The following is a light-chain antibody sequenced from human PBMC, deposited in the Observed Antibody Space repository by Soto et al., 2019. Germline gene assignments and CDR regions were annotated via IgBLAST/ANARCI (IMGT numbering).Light chain of an antibody. CDR3: QQYNSWPPWT. Sequence: IVMTQSPATLSVSPGERATLSCRASQSISINLAWYQHKPGQAPRLLIYGASTRATGIPTRFSGSGSGTEFTLTISSLQSEDFAVYFCQQYNSWPPWTFGQGTKVEI. CDR2: GAS. J-gene: IGKJ1*01. V-gene: IGKV3-15*01. CDR1: QSISIN.